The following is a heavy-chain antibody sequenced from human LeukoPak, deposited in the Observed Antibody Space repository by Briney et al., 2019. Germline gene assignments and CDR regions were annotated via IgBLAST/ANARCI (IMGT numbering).Heavy chain of an antibody. V-gene: IGHV3-21*01. J-gene: IGHJ6*03. CDR2: ISSSSSYI. Sequence: GGSLRLSCAASGFTYTKHAMNWVRQAPGKGLEWVSSISSSSSYIYYADSVKGRFTISRDNAKNSLYLQMNSLRAEDTAVYYCARDRRLRLGELSYYMDVWGKGTTVTISS. CDR1: GFTYTKHA. CDR3: ARDRRLRLGELSYYMDV. D-gene: IGHD3-16*02.